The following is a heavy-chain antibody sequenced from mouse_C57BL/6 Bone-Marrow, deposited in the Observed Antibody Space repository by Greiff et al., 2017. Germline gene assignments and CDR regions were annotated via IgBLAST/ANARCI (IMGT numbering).Heavy chain of an antibody. D-gene: IGHD2-3*01. CDR1: GYTFTSYW. J-gene: IGHJ3*01. CDR2: IDPSDSYT. CDR3: ARLGWLLLFAY. V-gene: IGHV1-59*01. Sequence: QVQLQQPGAELVRPGTSVKLSCKASGYTFTSYWMHWVKQRPGQGLEWIGVIDPSDSYTNYTQKFKGKATLTVDTSSSTAYMQLSSLTSEDSAVYYCARLGWLLLFAYWGQGTLVTVSA.